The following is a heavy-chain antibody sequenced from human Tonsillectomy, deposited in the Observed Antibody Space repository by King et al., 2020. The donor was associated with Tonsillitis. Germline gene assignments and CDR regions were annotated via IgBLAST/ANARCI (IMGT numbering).Heavy chain of an antibody. D-gene: IGHD2/OR15-2a*01. CDR3: ARDTDQIDYYFDY. Sequence: VQLVESGGGVVQPGRSLRLSCAASGFTFSSYAMHWVRQAPGKGLEWVAVISYDGSNKYYADSVKGRFTISRDNSKNTLYLQMNRLRAEDTAVYYCARDTDQIDYYFDYWGQGTLVTVSS. J-gene: IGHJ4*02. CDR1: GFTFSSYA. CDR2: ISYDGSNK. V-gene: IGHV3-30*04.